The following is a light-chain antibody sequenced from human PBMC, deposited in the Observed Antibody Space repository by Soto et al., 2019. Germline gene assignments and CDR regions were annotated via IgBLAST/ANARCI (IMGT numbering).Light chain of an antibody. CDR1: QSISSW. Sequence: DIQMTQSPSTLSASVGDRVTITCRASQSISSWLAWYQQKPGKAPKLLIYDASSLESGVPSRFSGSGGGTEFTLTITSLQPEDFATYYCQQLNSFPITFGQGTRLEIK. J-gene: IGKJ5*01. CDR3: QQLNSFPIT. CDR2: DAS. V-gene: IGKV1-5*01.